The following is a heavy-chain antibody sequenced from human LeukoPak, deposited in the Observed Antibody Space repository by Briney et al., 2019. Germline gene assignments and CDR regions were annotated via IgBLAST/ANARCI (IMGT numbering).Heavy chain of an antibody. CDR1: GFTFRSYA. J-gene: IGHJ4*02. Sequence: GGSLRLSCAVSGFTFRSYAMHWVRQAPGKGLEWVAVISDDGSNKSYADSVKGRFTISRDNSKNTLYLQMNSLRAEDTAVYYCAREEGRSPRSSSGYWGQGTLVAVSS. CDR2: ISDDGSNK. CDR3: AREEGRSPRSSSGY. V-gene: IGHV3-30*04. D-gene: IGHD6-6*01.